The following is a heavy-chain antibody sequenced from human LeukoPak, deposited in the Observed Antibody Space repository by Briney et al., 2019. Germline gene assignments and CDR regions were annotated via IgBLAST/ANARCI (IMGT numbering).Heavy chain of an antibody. CDR3: AIGYDSSGYSRFDY. CDR2: IYYSGST. CDR1: GGSISSGGYY. D-gene: IGHD3-22*01. J-gene: IGHJ4*02. Sequence: SETLSLTCTVSGGSISSGGYYWSWIRQHPGKGLEWIGYIYYSGSTYYNPSLKSRVTISVDTSKNQFSLKLSSVTAADTAVYYCAIGYDSSGYSRFDYWAREPWSPSPQ. V-gene: IGHV4-31*03.